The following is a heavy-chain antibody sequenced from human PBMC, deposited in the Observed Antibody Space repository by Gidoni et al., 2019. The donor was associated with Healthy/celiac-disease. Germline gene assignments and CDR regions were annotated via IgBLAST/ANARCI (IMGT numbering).Heavy chain of an antibody. CDR3: AKERRFLEWLTRQSNWFDP. CDR2: ISGSGGST. V-gene: IGHV3-23*01. CDR1: GFTFSSYA. D-gene: IGHD3-3*01. J-gene: IGHJ5*02. Sequence: EVQLLESGGGLVQPGGSLRLSCAASGFTFSSYAMSWVRQAPGKGLEWVSAISGSGGSTYYADSVKGRFTISRDNSKNTLYLQMNSLRAEDTAVYYCAKERRFLEWLTRQSNWFDPWGQGTLVTVSS.